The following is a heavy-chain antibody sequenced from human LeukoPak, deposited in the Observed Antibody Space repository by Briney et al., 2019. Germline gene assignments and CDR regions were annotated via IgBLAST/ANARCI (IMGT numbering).Heavy chain of an antibody. CDR3: AKGGPSSSYYAPWWFDS. D-gene: IGHD3-10*01. Sequence: GGSLRLSCAASGFTVSATYMTWVRQATGKGLEWVSVIYGSGATHYADSVKGRFTISRDTTKNTLDLQMDSLRVEGSAVYYCAKGGPSSSYYAPWWFDSWGQGTLVTVSS. CDR2: IYGSGAT. J-gene: IGHJ5*01. CDR1: GFTVSATY. V-gene: IGHV3-66*01.